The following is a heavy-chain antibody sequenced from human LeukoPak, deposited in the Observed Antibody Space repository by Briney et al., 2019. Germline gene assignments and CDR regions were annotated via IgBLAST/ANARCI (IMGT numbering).Heavy chain of an antibody. Sequence: GGSLRLSCAASGFTFRDYYMSGIREAPGRGVEWGSYISSSGSTLYYAHSVKGRFTISRDTAKNSLSLQMNTLGAEDTAVYYCARDDFWSGSYYFDYWGQGTLVTVSS. CDR2: ISSSGSTL. J-gene: IGHJ4*02. V-gene: IGHV3-11*01. CDR1: GFTFRDYY. D-gene: IGHD3-3*01. CDR3: ARDDFWSGSYYFDY.